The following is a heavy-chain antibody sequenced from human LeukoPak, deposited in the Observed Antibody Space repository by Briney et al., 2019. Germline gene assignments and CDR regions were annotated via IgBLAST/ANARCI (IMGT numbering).Heavy chain of an antibody. J-gene: IGHJ4*02. CDR2: IYSGGST. CDR1: GFSVTSNC. V-gene: IGHV3-53*01. D-gene: IGHD5-18*01. CDR3: ARDPGYNYGYDY. Sequence: GGSLRLSCEASGFSVTSNCMSWVRQAPGKGLEWVAIIYSGGSTFYADSVKGRFTISRDNSKNTLYLQMNSLRAEDTAVYYCARDPGYNYGYDYWGQGTLVTVSS.